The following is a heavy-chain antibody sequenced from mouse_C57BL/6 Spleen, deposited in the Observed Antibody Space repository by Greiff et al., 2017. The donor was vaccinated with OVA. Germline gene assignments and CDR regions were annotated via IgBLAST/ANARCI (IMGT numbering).Heavy chain of an antibody. V-gene: IGHV5-4*01. J-gene: IGHJ2*01. Sequence: EVKLEESGGGLVKPGGSLKLSCAASGFTFSSYAMSWVRQTPEKRLEWVATISDGGSYTYYPDNVKGRFTISRDNAKNNLYLQMSHLKSEDTAMYYCARDRGSSYEGYFDYWGQGTTLTVSS. CDR1: GFTFSSYA. CDR2: ISDGGSYT. CDR3: ARDRGSSYEGYFDY. D-gene: IGHD1-1*01.